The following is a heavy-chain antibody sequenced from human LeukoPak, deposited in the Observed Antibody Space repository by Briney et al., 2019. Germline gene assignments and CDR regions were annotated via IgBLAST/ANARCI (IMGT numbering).Heavy chain of an antibody. J-gene: IGHJ3*02. Sequence: PSETLSLTCTVSGGSISSYYWSWIRQPPGKGLEWIGEINHSGSTNYNPSLKSRVTISVDTSKNQFSLKLSSVTAADTAVYYCARRAGVVVPAAMHGAFDIWGQGTMVTVSS. CDR3: ARRAGVVVPAAMHGAFDI. V-gene: IGHV4-34*01. CDR2: INHSGST. CDR1: GGSISSYY. D-gene: IGHD2-2*01.